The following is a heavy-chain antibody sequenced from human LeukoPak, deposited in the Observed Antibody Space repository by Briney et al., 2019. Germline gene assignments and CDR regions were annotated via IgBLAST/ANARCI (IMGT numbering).Heavy chain of an antibody. CDR1: GDSVSSNSAA. J-gene: IGHJ3*02. CDR2: THYRSKWYN. Sequence: SQTLSLTCAISGDSVSSNSAAWNWIRQSPSRGLEWLGRTHYRSKWYNDYAVSVKGRITISSDTSKNHFSLHLNSVIPEDTAVYYCARAFPRLDAFDIWAQGTMVTVSS. CDR3: ARAFPRLDAFDI. V-gene: IGHV6-1*01.